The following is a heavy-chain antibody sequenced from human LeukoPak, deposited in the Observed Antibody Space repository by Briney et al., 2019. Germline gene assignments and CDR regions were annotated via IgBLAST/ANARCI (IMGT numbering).Heavy chain of an antibody. CDR2: ISYDGTKK. CDR3: ARDADTTTRNWYFDL. CDR1: GFTFRNYG. D-gene: IGHD3-16*01. Sequence: GGSLRLSCAPSGFTFRNYGIHWVRQAPGKGLEWVAAISYDGTKKFYSDSGEGRFTISRDNSMNTLYQQINSLRAEDTALYFCARDADTTTRNWYFDLWGRGTLLTVSS. J-gene: IGHJ2*01. V-gene: IGHV3-30*03.